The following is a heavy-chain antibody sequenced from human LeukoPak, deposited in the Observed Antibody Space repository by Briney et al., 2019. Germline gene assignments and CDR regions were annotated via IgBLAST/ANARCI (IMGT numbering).Heavy chain of an antibody. V-gene: IGHV4-34*01. Sequence: TPSETLSLTCAVYGGSFSGYYWSWIRQPPGKGLEWIGEINHSGSTNYNPSLKSRVTISVDTSKNQFSLKLSSVTAADTAVYYCASYTSAAGNRNWFDPWGQGTLVTVSS. D-gene: IGHD6-13*01. CDR3: ASYTSAAGNRNWFDP. CDR1: GGSFSGYY. CDR2: INHSGST. J-gene: IGHJ5*02.